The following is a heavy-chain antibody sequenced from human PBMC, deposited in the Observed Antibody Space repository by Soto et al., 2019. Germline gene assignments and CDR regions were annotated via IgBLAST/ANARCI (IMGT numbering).Heavy chain of an antibody. J-gene: IGHJ4*02. Sequence: QIQLVQSGAEVKKPGASLNVSCKASGYTFSTYGLSWVRQAPGQGLEGMGWISTYNGHTNYAPSLQSSLTVTADTTTDTVYMELRSLTSDATSMYYCAISRRAGFYYFDSWGQGAQVTVSS. CDR3: AISRRAGFYYFDS. D-gene: IGHD3-3*01. V-gene: IGHV1-18*04. CDR2: ISTYNGHT. CDR1: GYTFSTYG.